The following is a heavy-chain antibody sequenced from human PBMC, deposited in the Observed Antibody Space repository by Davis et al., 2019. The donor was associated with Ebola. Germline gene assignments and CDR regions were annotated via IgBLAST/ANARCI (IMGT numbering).Heavy chain of an antibody. J-gene: IGHJ3*02. D-gene: IGHD2-21*02. V-gene: IGHV3-23*01. Sequence: GESLKISCAASGFTFYSYAMSWVRQAPGKGLEWVSAIRGSGGSTYYAGSVKGRFTISRDNSKDTLNLHLSSLRPEDTAVSYCARVCSLGGGDCSSPGAFDIWGQGTMVTVSS. CDR3: ARVCSLGGGDCSSPGAFDI. CDR2: IRGSGGST. CDR1: GFTFYSYA.